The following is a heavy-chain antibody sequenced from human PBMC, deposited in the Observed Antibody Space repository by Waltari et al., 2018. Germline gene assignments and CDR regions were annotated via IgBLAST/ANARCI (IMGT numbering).Heavy chain of an antibody. CDR2: IYYSGST. V-gene: IGHV4-39*07. Sequence: QLQLQESGPGLVKPSETLSLTCTVSGGSISSSSYYWGWIRQPPGKGLEWIGSIYYSGSTYYNPSLKSRVTISVDTSKNQFSLKRSSVTAADTAVYYCARVRERTIFDYWGQGTLVIVSS. J-gene: IGHJ4*02. D-gene: IGHD1-26*01. CDR1: GGSISSSSYY. CDR3: ARVRERTIFDY.